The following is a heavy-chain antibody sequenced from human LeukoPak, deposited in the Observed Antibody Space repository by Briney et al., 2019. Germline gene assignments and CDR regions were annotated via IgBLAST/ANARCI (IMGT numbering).Heavy chain of an antibody. J-gene: IGHJ4*02. D-gene: IGHD2-2*01. V-gene: IGHV1-18*01. CDR2: ISAYNGNT. Sequence: ASVKVSCKASGYTFTSYGISWVRQAPGQGLEWMGWISAYNGNTNYAQKFQGRVTMTEDTSTDTAYLELSSLKSEDTAVYYCATDRDIVAVPAALGYWGQGTLVTVSS. CDR1: GYTFTSYG. CDR3: ATDRDIVAVPAALGY.